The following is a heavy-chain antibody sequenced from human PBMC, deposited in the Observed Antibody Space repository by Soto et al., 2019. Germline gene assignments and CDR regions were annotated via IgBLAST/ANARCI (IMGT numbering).Heavy chain of an antibody. J-gene: IGHJ4*02. Sequence: QVQLVESGGGVVQPGRSLRLSCAASGFTFSSYGMHWVRQAPGKGLEWVAVIWYDGSNKYYADSVKGRFTISRDNSKNTLYLQMNSLRAEDTAVYYCARDRGDGYKPTYSFDYGGPGTLVTVSA. CDR1: GFTFSSYG. CDR3: ARDRGDGYKPTYSFDY. D-gene: IGHD3-10*01. CDR2: IWYDGSNK. V-gene: IGHV3-33*01.